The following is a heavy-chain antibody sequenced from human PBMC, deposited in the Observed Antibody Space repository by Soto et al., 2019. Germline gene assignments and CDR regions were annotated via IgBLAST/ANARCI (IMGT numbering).Heavy chain of an antibody. Sequence: ASVKVSCKASGYTFTSYDRHWVRQAPGQRLEWMGWINAGNGNTRYSQRFQGRVTITRDTSASTAYMELSSLRSEDTAVYYCARDSREGPRYCTNGVCYRWFDPWGQGTLVTVSS. D-gene: IGHD2-8*01. CDR3: ARDSREGPRYCTNGVCYRWFDP. J-gene: IGHJ5*02. CDR1: GYTFTSYD. CDR2: INAGNGNT. V-gene: IGHV1-3*01.